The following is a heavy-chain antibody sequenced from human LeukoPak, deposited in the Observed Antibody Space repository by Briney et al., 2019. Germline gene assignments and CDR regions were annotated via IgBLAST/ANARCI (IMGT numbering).Heavy chain of an antibody. V-gene: IGHV4-59*01. D-gene: IGHD6-25*01. CDR2: IYYSGST. Sequence: RASETLSLTCTVSGGAIRSYYWSWIRQPPGKGLEWIGYIYYSGSTNYNPSLKSRVTISVDTSKNQFSLKLSSVTAADTAVYYCARVTSATRIVDIWGQGTMVTVSS. J-gene: IGHJ3*02. CDR3: ARVTSATRIVDI. CDR1: GGAIRSYY.